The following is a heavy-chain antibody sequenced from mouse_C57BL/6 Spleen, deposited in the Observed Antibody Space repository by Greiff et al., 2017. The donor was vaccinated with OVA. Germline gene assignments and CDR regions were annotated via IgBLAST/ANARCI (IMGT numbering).Heavy chain of an antibody. J-gene: IGHJ2*01. CDR2: IDPETGGT. V-gene: IGHV1-15*01. D-gene: IGHD4-1*01. CDR3: TRWAGTDY. Sequence: VKLQESGAELVRPGASVTLSCKASGYTFTDYEMHWVKQTPVHGLEWIGAIDPETGGTAYNQKFKGKAILTADKSSSTAYMELRSLTSEDSAVYYCTRWAGTDYWGQGTTLTVSS. CDR1: GYTFTDYE.